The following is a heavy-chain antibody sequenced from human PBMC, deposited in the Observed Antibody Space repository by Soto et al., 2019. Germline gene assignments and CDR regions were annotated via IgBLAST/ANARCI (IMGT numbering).Heavy chain of an antibody. CDR3: ARVLSQRRTAGLEYYYYYYMDV. CDR1: GFTVSSNY. Sequence: GGSLRLSCAASGFTVSSNYMSWVRQAPGKGLEWVSVIYSGGSTYYADSVKGRFTISRDNSKNTLYLQMNSLRAEDTAVYYCARVLSQRRTAGLEYYYYYYMDVWGKGTTVTVYS. J-gene: IGHJ6*03. CDR2: IYSGGST. V-gene: IGHV3-66*01. D-gene: IGHD6-25*01.